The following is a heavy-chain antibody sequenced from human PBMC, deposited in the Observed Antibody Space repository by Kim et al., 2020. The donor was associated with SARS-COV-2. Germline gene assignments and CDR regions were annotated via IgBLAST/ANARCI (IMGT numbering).Heavy chain of an antibody. CDR1: GGTFSSYA. CDR3: ARQTNYYDSSGYYGEGGSFDY. J-gene: IGHJ4*02. Sequence: SVKVSCKASGGTFSSYAISWVRQAPGQGLEWMGGIIPIFGTANYAQKFQGRVTITADESTSTAYMELSSLRSEDTAVYYCARQTNYYDSSGYYGEGGSFDYWGQGTLVTVSS. CDR2: IIPIFGTA. D-gene: IGHD3-22*01. V-gene: IGHV1-69*13.